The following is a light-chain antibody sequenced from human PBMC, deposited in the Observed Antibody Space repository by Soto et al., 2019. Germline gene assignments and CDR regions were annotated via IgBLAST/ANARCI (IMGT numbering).Light chain of an antibody. J-gene: IGLJ1*01. V-gene: IGLV2-14*01. Sequence: SGLTQPGSVSRSPGHSVAISCPETSSDVGAYNYVSWYQQLPGKAPKLLIYDVSHRPSWVSDRFSGSKSGNTASLTISGLQAEDEGDYYCNSYTSSSTLYVFGTGTKVTVL. CDR3: NSYTSSSTLYV. CDR2: DVS. CDR1: SSDVGAYNY.